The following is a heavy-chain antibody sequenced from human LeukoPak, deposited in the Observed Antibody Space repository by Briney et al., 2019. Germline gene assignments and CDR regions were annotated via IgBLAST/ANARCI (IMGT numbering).Heavy chain of an antibody. D-gene: IGHD1-26*01. Sequence: PGGSLRLSCAASGFTFSSYAMSWVRQAPGKGLEWVSTISHTGGSTYYADSVKGRFTISRDNSKNTLYLQMNSLRAEDTVVYYCTKHSSGSYLDYFDYWGQGTLVTVSS. CDR1: GFTFSSYA. CDR3: TKHSSGSYLDYFDY. V-gene: IGHV3-23*01. CDR2: ISHTGGST. J-gene: IGHJ4*02.